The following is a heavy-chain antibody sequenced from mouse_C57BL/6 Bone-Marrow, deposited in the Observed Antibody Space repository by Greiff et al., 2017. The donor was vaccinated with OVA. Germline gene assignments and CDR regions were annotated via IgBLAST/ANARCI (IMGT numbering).Heavy chain of an antibody. Sequence: VQLKESGPGLVKPSQSLSLTCSVTGYSITSGYYWNWIRQFPGNKLEWMGYISYDGSNNYNPSLKNRISITRDTSKSQFFLKLNSVTTEDTATYYCARGGIWYYFDYWGQGTTLTVSS. J-gene: IGHJ2*01. CDR1: GYSITSGYY. V-gene: IGHV3-6*01. CDR2: ISYDGSN. CDR3: ARGGIWYYFDY. D-gene: IGHD1-1*02.